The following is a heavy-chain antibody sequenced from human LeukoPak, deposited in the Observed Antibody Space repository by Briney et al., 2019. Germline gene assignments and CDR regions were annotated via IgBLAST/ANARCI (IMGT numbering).Heavy chain of an antibody. CDR1: GGSISSYY. CDR3: ARGLLGGNIYCSGGSCYSYFDY. Sequence: PSETLSLTCTVSGGSISSYYWSWIRQPPGKGLEWIGYIYYSGSTNYNPSLKSRVTISVDTSKNQFSLKLSSVTAADTAVYYCARGLLGGNIYCSGGSCYSYFDYWGQGTLVTVSS. D-gene: IGHD2-15*01. V-gene: IGHV4-59*12. CDR2: IYYSGST. J-gene: IGHJ4*02.